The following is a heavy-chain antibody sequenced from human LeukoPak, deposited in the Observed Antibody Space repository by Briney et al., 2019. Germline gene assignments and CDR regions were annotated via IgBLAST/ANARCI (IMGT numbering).Heavy chain of an antibody. J-gene: IGHJ4*02. V-gene: IGHV3-30*02. Sequence: GGSLRLSCAASGFTFSSYGMHWVRQAPGKGLAWVAFIRYDGSNKYYADSVKGRFTISRDNSKNTLYLQMNSLRAEDTAVYYCAKELRGYSYGYSVPLGYWGQGTLVTVSS. D-gene: IGHD5-18*01. CDR1: GFTFSSYG. CDR2: IRYDGSNK. CDR3: AKELRGYSYGYSVPLGY.